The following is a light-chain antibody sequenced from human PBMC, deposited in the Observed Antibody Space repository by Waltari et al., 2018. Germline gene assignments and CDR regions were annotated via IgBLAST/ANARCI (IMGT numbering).Light chain of an antibody. V-gene: IGKV3-11*01. CDR3: QQRSNWPRFT. J-gene: IGKJ3*01. CDR1: QSVYNY. Sequence: VLSQSPAPLSLSPGEKATLSCRADQSVYNYLAWYQEKPGQAPRLLIYDASNRATGNPGMFIGSGSWTDFTLTISSLGPADFAVYYCQQRSNWPRFTFGPGTRVDIK. CDR2: DAS.